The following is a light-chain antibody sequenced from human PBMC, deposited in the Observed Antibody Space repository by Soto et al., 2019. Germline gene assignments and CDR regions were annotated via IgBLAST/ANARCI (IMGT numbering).Light chain of an antibody. CDR1: QSVGSN. V-gene: IGKV3-15*01. J-gene: IGKJ1*01. Sequence: EIVMMQSPATQSVSPGERATLSCRASQSVGSNLAWYQQKPGQAPSLLIYGASTRATGIPARFSGSGSGTEFTLTISSLQFEDFAVYYCHQYNNWPFTFGQGTKVEI. CDR2: GAS. CDR3: HQYNNWPFT.